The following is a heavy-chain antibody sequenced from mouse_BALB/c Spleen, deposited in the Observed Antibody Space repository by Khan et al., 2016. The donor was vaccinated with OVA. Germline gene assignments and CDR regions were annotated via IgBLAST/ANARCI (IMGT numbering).Heavy chain of an antibody. J-gene: IGHJ3*01. CDR3: ARRGYDYGRGALFAY. V-gene: IGHV2-2*02. Sequence: QVQLKQSGPGLVQPSQSLSITCTVSGFSLANYSVHWVRQSPGKGLEWLGVIWSAGSTDYNAAFISRLTISKDNSRSQVFFKVNSLQPTDTAIYYCARRGYDYGRGALFAYWGQGTLVTVSA. CDR1: GFSLANYS. D-gene: IGHD2-4*01. CDR2: IWSAGST.